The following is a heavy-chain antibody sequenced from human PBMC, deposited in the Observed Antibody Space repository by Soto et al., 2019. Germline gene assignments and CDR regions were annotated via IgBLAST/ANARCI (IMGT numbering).Heavy chain of an antibody. V-gene: IGHV4-59*01. D-gene: IGHD2-21*01. CDR3: ARDLGDWAFDI. CDR2: IYYSGST. Sequence: SETLSLTCTVSGGSISSYYWSWIRQPPGKGLEWIGYIYYSGSTNYNPSLKSRVTISVDTSKNQFSLKLSSVTAEDTAVYYCARDLGDWAFDIWGQGTMVTVSS. J-gene: IGHJ3*02. CDR1: GGSISSYY.